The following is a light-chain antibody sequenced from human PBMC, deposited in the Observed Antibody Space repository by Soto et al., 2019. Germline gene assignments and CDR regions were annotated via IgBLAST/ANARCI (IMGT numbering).Light chain of an antibody. CDR3: ASYTSSSTSVI. Sequence: QSALTQPASXXXXPGQSITISCTGTSSDVGGYKYVSWYQQHPDKAPKLIIFEVSNRPSGISSRFSGSKSGNTASLTISGLQAEDEADYYCASYTSSSTSVIFGRGTKVTVL. CDR2: EVS. CDR1: SSDVGGYKY. V-gene: IGLV2-14*01. J-gene: IGLJ2*01.